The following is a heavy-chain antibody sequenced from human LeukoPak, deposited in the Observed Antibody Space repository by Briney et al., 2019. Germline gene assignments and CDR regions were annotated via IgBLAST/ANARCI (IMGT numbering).Heavy chain of an antibody. CDR1: GYTFTSYY. Sequence: ASVKVSCKASGYTFTSYYMHWVRQAPGQGLEWMGIINPSGGSTSYAQKFQGRVTMTRDMSTSTVYMELSSLRSEDTAVYYCARALGATWIQLWSPNAFDIWGQGTMVTVSS. V-gene: IGHV1-46*01. CDR2: INPSGGST. CDR3: ARALGATWIQLWSPNAFDI. D-gene: IGHD5-18*01. J-gene: IGHJ3*02.